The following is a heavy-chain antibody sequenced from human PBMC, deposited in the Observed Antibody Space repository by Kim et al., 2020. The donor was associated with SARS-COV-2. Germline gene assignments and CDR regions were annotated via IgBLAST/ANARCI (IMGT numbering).Heavy chain of an antibody. Sequence: SETLSLTCTVSGGSISSYYWSWIRQPPGKGLEWIGYIYYSGSTNYNPSLKSRVTISVDTSKNQFSLKLSSVTAADTAVYYCARGEGPAAAGTGYNWFDPWGQGTLVTVSS. CDR2: IYYSGST. CDR3: ARGEGPAAAGTGYNWFDP. D-gene: IGHD6-13*01. CDR1: GGSISSYY. V-gene: IGHV4-59*13. J-gene: IGHJ5*02.